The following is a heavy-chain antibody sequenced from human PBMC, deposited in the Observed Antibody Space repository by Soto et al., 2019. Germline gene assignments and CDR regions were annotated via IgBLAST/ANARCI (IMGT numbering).Heavy chain of an antibody. V-gene: IGHV5-51*01. J-gene: IGHJ4*02. CDR3: ARQDGSALYYFNY. CDR1: GYTFTSYW. CDR2: IYPGDSDT. D-gene: IGHD6-19*01. Sequence: PGESLKISCKGSGYTFTSYWIAWVRQMPGKGLEWMGIIYPGDSDTRYSPSFQGQVSISADKSISTAYLQWSSLKASDTAMYYCARQDGSALYYFNYWGQGTLVTVSS.